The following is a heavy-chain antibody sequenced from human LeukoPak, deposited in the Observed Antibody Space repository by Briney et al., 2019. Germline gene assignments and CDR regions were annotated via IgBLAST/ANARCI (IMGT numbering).Heavy chain of an antibody. V-gene: IGHV3-30*18. J-gene: IGHJ4*02. CDR1: GFTFSSYG. D-gene: IGHD5-24*01. CDR2: ISYDGSNK. Sequence: PGGSLRLSCAASGFTFSSYGMHWVRQAPGKGLEWVAVISYDGSNKYYADSVKGRFTISRDNSKNTLYLQMNSLRAEDTAVYNCAKDLSRWLQPFDYWGQGTLVTVSS. CDR3: AKDLSRWLQPFDY.